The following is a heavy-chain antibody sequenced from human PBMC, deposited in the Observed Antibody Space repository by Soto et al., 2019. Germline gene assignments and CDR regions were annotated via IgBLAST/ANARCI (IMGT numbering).Heavy chain of an antibody. CDR2: ISSSSSYI. V-gene: IGHV3-21*01. D-gene: IGHD3-22*01. J-gene: IGHJ4*02. CDR3: ARGSRCSYDSSGYLDY. CDR1: GFTFSSYS. Sequence: GGSLRLSCAASGFTFSSYSMSWVRQAPGKGLEWVSSISSSSSYIYYADSVNGRFTISRDIAKNTVYLQMNSLRAEDTAGYYCARGSRCSYDSSGYLDYWGQGTLVTVSS.